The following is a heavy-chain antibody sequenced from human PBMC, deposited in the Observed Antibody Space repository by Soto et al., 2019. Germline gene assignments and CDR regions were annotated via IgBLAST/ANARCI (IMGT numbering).Heavy chain of an antibody. CDR1: GGSISSYY. CDR2: IYYSGST. V-gene: IGHV4-59*01. CDR3: ARGSYDFWSGYLGGWFDP. D-gene: IGHD3-3*01. Sequence: ETLSLTCTVSGGSISSYYWSWIRQPPGKGLEWIGYIYYSGSTNYNPSLKSRVTISVDTSKNQFSLKLSSVTAADTAVYYCARGSYDFWSGYLGGWFDPWGQGTLVTVSS. J-gene: IGHJ5*02.